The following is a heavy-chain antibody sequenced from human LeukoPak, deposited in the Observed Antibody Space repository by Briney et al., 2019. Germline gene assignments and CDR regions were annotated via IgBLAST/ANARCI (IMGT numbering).Heavy chain of an antibody. V-gene: IGHV7-4-1*02. CDR3: ARTASGNYGTFDY. D-gene: IGHD1-26*01. J-gene: IGHJ4*02. CDR2: INTTTGKP. Sequence: ASVKVSCKASGYLFSTYPMNWLRQAPGQGLEYMGWINTTTGKPTYVQGFTGRFVFSLDTSVSTAYLQISSLRAEDMAVYYCARTASGNYGTFDYWGQGTPVTVSS. CDR1: GYLFSTYP.